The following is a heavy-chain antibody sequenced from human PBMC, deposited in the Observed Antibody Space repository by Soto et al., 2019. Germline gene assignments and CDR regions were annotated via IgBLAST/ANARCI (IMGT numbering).Heavy chain of an antibody. D-gene: IGHD1-20*01. Sequence: ASGPTLVNPTQTLSLTCTFSGFSLSTSGMCVSWIRQPPGKALEWLARIDWDDDKRSSPSLTSRLTITKDTSKNQVVLTMTNMDPVDAATYYCAHSPYNGSWTAFEYWGQGTLVTVSS. V-gene: IGHV2-5*08. CDR1: GFSLSTSGMC. CDR2: IDWDDDK. J-gene: IGHJ4*02. CDR3: AHSPYNGSWTAFEY.